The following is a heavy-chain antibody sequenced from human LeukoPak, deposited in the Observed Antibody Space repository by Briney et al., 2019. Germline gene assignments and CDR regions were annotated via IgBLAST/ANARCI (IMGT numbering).Heavy chain of an antibody. V-gene: IGHV3-66*01. J-gene: IGHJ4*02. CDR3: ARGNYGDRHFDY. CDR2: IYSGGST. Sequence: PGGSLRLSCAASGFTVSSNYMSWVRQAPGKGLEWVSLIYSGGSTYYADSVKGRFTISRDNAKNSLYLQMNSLRAEDTAVYYCARGNYGDRHFDYWGQGTLVTVSS. D-gene: IGHD4-17*01. CDR1: GFTVSSNY.